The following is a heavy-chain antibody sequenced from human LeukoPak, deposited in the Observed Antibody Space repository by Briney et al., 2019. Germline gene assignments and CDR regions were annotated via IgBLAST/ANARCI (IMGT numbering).Heavy chain of an antibody. V-gene: IGHV4-59*01. CDR1: GGSITSYS. J-gene: IGHJ4*02. CDR2: FFYTGNT. Sequence: PSETLSLTCTVSGGSITSYSWTWIRQSPGKGLEWIGSFFYTGNTNYNPSLESRATISVDTSKNQFSLRLSSVTAADTAVYYCARGQGTVTTHWGQGTLVTVSS. CDR3: ARGQGTVTTH. D-gene: IGHD4-11*01.